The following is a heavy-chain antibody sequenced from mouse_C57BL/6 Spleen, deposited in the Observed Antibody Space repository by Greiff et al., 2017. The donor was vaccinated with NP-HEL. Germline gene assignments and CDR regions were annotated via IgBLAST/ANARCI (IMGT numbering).Heavy chain of an antibody. V-gene: IGHV1-82*01. J-gene: IGHJ4*01. Sequence: QVQLQQSGPELVKPGASVKISCKASGYAFSSSWMNWMKQRPGKGLEWIGRIYPGDGDTNYNGKFKGKATLTADKSSSTAYMQLSSLTSEDSAVYFCATDSSGRGDAMDYWGQGTSVTVSS. CDR1: GYAFSSSW. CDR2: IYPGDGDT. CDR3: ATDSSGRGDAMDY. D-gene: IGHD3-2*02.